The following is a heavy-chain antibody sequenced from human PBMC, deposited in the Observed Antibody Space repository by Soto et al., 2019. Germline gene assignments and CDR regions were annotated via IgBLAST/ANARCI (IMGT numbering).Heavy chain of an antibody. J-gene: IGHJ6*02. Sequence: XSGKVCCKASVYTFTSYAMHWVRQAPGQSPEWMGWINAGNGNTKYSQKFQDRVTFTRDTSASTIYMEMSSLRSEDTAVYYCARQGPPYSGSGYYYEMDVWGPGTTVTVSS. CDR1: VYTFTSYA. D-gene: IGHD5-18*01. CDR2: INAGNGNT. V-gene: IGHV1-3*01. CDR3: ARQGPPYSGSGYYYEMDV.